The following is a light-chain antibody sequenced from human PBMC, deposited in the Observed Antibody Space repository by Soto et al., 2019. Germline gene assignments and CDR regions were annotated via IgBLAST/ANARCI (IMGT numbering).Light chain of an antibody. CDR2: DAS. J-gene: IGKJ1*01. Sequence: DLPMTQSPSTLSAAVGDRVTITCRASHAISNWLAWYQQKPGKAPKLLIYDASSLEGGVPSRFSGSGSGTEFTLTLSIPQPDDFATYYCQQYYSYWTFGQGTKVEIK. V-gene: IGKV1-5*01. CDR3: QQYYSYWT. CDR1: HAISNW.